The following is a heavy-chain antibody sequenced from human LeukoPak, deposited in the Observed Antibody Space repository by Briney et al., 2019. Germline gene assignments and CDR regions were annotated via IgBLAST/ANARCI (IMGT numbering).Heavy chain of an antibody. CDR2: IKQDGSEK. V-gene: IGHV3-7*01. CDR3: ARGHTVVTRHFDF. D-gene: IGHD2-21*02. CDR1: GFTFSSYW. J-gene: IGHJ4*02. Sequence: PGGSLRLSCAASGFTFSSYWMSWVRQAPGKGLEWVANIKQDGSEKYYVDSVKGRFTISRDNAKNSLYLQMNSLRAEDTAGYYCARGHTVVTRHFDFWGQGTLVTVSS.